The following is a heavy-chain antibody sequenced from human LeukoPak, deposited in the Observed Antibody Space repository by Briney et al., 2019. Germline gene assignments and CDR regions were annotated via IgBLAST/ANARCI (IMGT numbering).Heavy chain of an antibody. CDR1: GFSFDAYA. CDR2: ISWNSDRR. Sequence: GGSLRLPCAASGFSFDAYAIHWVRQAPGKGLEWVSGISWNSDRRIYADSVKGRFTISRDNSKNSLYLQMDSLRSEDTALYYCAKDITAHPQVTNSAFDSWGQGTLVTVSS. D-gene: IGHD1-1*01. CDR3: AKDITAHPQVTNSAFDS. V-gene: IGHV3-9*01. J-gene: IGHJ4*02.